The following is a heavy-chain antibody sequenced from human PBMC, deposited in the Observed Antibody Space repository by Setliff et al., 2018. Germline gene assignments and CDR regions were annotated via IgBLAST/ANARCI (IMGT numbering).Heavy chain of an antibody. J-gene: IGHJ4*02. CDR2: IKPDGGST. V-gene: IGHV1-46*01. D-gene: IGHD3-22*01. CDR3: ARINFYVSSGYYYAPDY. CDR1: GFTLSNYF. Sequence: GASVKVSCKAVGFTLSNYFMHWVRQAPGQGLEWMGMIKPDGGSTSYAQTFQGRVTLTTDTSTGTAYMELGSLTSDDTAIYYCARINFYVSSGYYYAPDYWGPGTLVTVS.